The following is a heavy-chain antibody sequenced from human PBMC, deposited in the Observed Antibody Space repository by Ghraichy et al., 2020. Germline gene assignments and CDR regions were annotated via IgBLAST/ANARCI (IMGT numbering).Heavy chain of an antibody. CDR1: GFTFSRNG. CDR3: ARVVGDCGAGSCSTFDY. V-gene: IGHV3-33*01. D-gene: IGHD2-15*01. CDR2: IWYDGSKK. J-gene: IGHJ4*02. Sequence: GGSLRLSCAASGFTFSRNGMHWVRQAPGKGLEWVAVIWYDGSKKYYADSVKGRFTISRDNSQNTLYLQMNSLRVEDTAVYYCARVVGDCGAGSCSTFDYWGQGTLVTVSS.